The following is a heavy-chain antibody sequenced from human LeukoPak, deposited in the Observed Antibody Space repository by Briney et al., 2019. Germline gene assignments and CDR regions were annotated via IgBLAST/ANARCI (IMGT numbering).Heavy chain of an antibody. CDR2: IYYSGST. CDR3: ARDGLYDSSGYYFDAFDI. Sequence: SETLSLTCTVSGGSISNYYWSWIRQPPGKGLEGIGYIYYSGSTNYNPSLKSRVTMSVDTSKNQFSLKLSSVTAADTAVYYCARDGLYDSSGYYFDAFDIWGQGTMVTVSS. CDR1: GGSISNYY. J-gene: IGHJ3*02. D-gene: IGHD3-22*01. V-gene: IGHV4-59*12.